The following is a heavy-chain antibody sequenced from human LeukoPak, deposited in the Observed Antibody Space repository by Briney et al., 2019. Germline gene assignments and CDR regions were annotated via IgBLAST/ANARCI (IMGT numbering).Heavy chain of an antibody. CDR2: INHSGST. J-gene: IGHJ4*02. Sequence: SETLSLTCAVYSGSFSGYYWSWIRQPPGKGLEWIGEINHSGSTNYNPSLKSRVTISVDTSKNQFSLKLSSVTAADTAVYYCARGEFNYWALDYWGQGTLVTVSS. D-gene: IGHD2-8*02. CDR3: ARGEFNYWALDY. CDR1: SGSFSGYY. V-gene: IGHV4-34*01.